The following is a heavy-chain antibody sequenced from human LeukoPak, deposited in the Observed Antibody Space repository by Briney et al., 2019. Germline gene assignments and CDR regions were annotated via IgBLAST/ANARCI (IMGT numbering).Heavy chain of an antibody. J-gene: IGHJ5*02. V-gene: IGHV4-30-4*01. CDR3: AREATMVRGISWFDP. CDR1: GGSIISGDYY. CDR2: IYYSGST. D-gene: IGHD3-10*01. Sequence: SQTLSLTCTVSGGSIISGDYYWSWIRQPPGKGLEWIGYIYYSGSTYYNPSLKSRVTISVDTSKNQFSLKLSPLTAADMAVYYCAREATMVRGISWFDPWGQGTLITVSS.